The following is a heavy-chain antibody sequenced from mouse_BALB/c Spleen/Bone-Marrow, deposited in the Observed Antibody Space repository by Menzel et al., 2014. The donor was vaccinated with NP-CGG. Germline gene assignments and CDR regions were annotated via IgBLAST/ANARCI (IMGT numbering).Heavy chain of an antibody. CDR1: GYTFTDYA. J-gene: IGHJ4*01. V-gene: IGHV1S137*01. CDR2: ISTYYGDA. D-gene: IGHD2-1*01. CDR3: ASGNYYYAMDY. Sequence: VKLLESGAELVRPGVSVKISCKGSGYTFTDYAMHWVKQSHAKSPEWIGVISTYYGDASYNQKFKGKATMTVDKSSSTAYMELARLTSEDSAIYYCASGNYYYAMDYWGQGTSVTVSS.